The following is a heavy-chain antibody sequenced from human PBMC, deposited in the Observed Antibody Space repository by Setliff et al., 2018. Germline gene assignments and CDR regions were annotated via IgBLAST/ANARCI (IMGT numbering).Heavy chain of an antibody. V-gene: IGHV3-20*04. J-gene: IGHJ6*02. D-gene: IGHD6-6*01. Sequence: SGGSLRLSCGTSGFTFDVSGMSWVRQAPGKGLEWVSSINWSGGSRAYADSVKGRFTISRDNAKNSLYLQMNSLRAEDTAVYYCASGCIAASRCYGMDVWGQGTTVTVSS. CDR3: ASGCIAASRCYGMDV. CDR1: GFTFDVSG. CDR2: INWSGGSR.